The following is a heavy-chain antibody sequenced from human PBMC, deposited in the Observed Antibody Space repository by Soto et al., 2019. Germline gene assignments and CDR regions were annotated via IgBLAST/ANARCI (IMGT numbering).Heavy chain of an antibody. J-gene: IGHJ4*02. CDR2: IYPDDSDI. CDR1: GYSFTDYW. D-gene: IGHD3-16*01. V-gene: IGHV5-51*01. CDR3: ARLHGLWGPFEH. Sequence: PGESLKISCKGSGYSFTDYWIGWVRQMPGKGLEWMGIIYPDDSDIRYYPSFQGQVTISADKSINPAFLQWNSLKASDTAMYYCARLHGLWGPFEHWGQGTTVTVSS.